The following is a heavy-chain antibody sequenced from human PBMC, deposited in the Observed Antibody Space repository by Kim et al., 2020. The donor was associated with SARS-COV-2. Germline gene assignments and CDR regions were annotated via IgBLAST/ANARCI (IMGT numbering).Heavy chain of an antibody. V-gene: IGHV3-11*05. Sequence: VKDRFTLSRDNAKNSLYLQMRGLRAEDTAVYYCARDGIAAAGSYYYYGMDVWGQGTTVTVSS. CDR3: ARDGIAAAGSYYYYGMDV. D-gene: IGHD6-13*01. J-gene: IGHJ6*02.